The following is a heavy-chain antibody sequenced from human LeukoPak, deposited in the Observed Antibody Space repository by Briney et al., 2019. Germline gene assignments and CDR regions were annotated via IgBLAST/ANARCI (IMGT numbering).Heavy chain of an antibody. D-gene: IGHD2-15*01. Sequence: GGSLRLSCAASGFTFSSYAMSWVRRAPGKGLEWVSGISGSGGSTYYADSVKGRFTIFRDNSKNTLYLQMNSLRAEDTAVYHCANGWSPDYWGRGTLVTVAS. CDR2: ISGSGGST. V-gene: IGHV3-23*01. CDR1: GFTFSSYA. J-gene: IGHJ4*02. CDR3: ANGWSPDY.